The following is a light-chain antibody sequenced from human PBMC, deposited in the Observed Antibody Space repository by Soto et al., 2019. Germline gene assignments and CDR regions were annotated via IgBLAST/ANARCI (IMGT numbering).Light chain of an antibody. CDR2: EGS. J-gene: IGLJ3*02. Sequence: QSALTQPAAVSGSPGQSITISCTGTSSVVGSYNLVSWYQQHPGKAPNLMIYEGSKRPSGVSNRFSGSKSGNTASLTISGPQPEDEADYYCCTDAGSCTWVSGGGTKAAV. CDR1: SSVVGSYNL. CDR3: CTDAGSCTWV. V-gene: IGLV2-23*01.